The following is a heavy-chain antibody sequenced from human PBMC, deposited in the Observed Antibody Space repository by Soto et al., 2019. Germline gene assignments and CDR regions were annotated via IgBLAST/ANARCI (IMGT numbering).Heavy chain of an antibody. CDR3: ARDYYDSSGYYYDVFDI. J-gene: IGHJ3*02. D-gene: IGHD3-22*01. V-gene: IGHV4-59*01. CDR2: IYYSGSS. CDR1: GGSLSPYY. Sequence: QVQLQESGPGLVKPSETLSLTCTVSGGSLSPYYWSWIRQPPGKGLEWIGYIYYSGSSSYNPSLKXRXTXSXXMSKNQLSLKLSSVTAADTAVYYCARDYYDSSGYYYDVFDIWGLGTMVTVSS.